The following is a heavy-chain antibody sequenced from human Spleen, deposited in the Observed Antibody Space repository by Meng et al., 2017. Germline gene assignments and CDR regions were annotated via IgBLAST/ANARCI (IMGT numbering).Heavy chain of an antibody. CDR3: ATGAAAADH. D-gene: IGHD6-13*01. CDR1: GFSVTDAW. V-gene: IGHV3-15*01. CDR2: IKRNSDGETT. Sequence: GESLKISCVASGFSVTDAWMSWVRQAPGKGLEWVGRIKRNSDGETTDYAAPVKGRFTISRDDSKNTLYLQMNSLVIEDTAVYFCATGAAAADHWGQGTLVTVSS. J-gene: IGHJ4*02.